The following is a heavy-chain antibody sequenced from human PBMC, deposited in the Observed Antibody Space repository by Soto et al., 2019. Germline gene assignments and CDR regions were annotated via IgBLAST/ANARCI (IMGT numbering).Heavy chain of an antibody. J-gene: IGHJ4*02. CDR3: ARRTVNIRTFYSGLKTHCFDY. D-gene: IGHD6-19*01. V-gene: IGHV4-39*01. Sequence: QLQLHESGPGLVKPSETLSLTCAVSGDSMSSSHYYWGWIRQPPGKGLEWIGSIYYSGSTYYNPSHQSRVAISVDTSKNQFSLKLKSVTAADTAIYYCARRTVNIRTFYSGLKTHCFDYWGQGAPVTVSS. CDR1: GDSMSSSHYY. CDR2: IYYSGST.